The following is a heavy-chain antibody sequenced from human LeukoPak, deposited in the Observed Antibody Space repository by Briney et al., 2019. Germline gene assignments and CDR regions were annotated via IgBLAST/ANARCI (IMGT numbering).Heavy chain of an antibody. Sequence: GGSLRLSCAASGFTVSNNYMSWVRQAPGKGLEWVSVIYSGGTTYYADSVKGRFTISRDNSKNTLYLQMNSLRAEDTAVYYCARDRAYSYGTAWYFDLWGRGTMVTVCS. V-gene: IGHV3-66*01. CDR2: IYSGGTT. D-gene: IGHD5-18*01. CDR3: ARDRAYSYGTAWYFDL. J-gene: IGHJ2*01. CDR1: GFTVSNNY.